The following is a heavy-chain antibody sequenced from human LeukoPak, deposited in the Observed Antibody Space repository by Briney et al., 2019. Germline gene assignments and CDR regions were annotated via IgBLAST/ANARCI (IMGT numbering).Heavy chain of an antibody. CDR3: VREGEGVSDAFDV. Sequence: GGSLRLSCAASGFTFSSYAMSWVRQAPGKGLEWVSSISSSSSYIYYADSVKGRFTISRDNAKNSLYVQMNSLRAEDTAVYYCVREGEGVSDAFDVWGQGTMVSVSS. CDR2: ISSSSSYI. D-gene: IGHD3-16*02. J-gene: IGHJ3*01. V-gene: IGHV3-21*04. CDR1: GFTFSSYA.